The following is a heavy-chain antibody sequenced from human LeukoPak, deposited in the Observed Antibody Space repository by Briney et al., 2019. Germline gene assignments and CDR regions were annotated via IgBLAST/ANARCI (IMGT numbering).Heavy chain of an antibody. D-gene: IGHD3-22*01. J-gene: IGHJ4*02. CDR1: GGSISGYY. CDR3: ARDRGRSMIVVVPFDY. CDR2: IYTSGST. Sequence: SETLSLTCTVSGGSISGYYWSWIRQPAGKGLEWIGRIYTSGSTNYNPSLKSRVTMSVDTSKNQFSLKLSSVTAADTAVYYCARDRGRSMIVVVPFDYWGQGTLVTVSS. V-gene: IGHV4-4*07.